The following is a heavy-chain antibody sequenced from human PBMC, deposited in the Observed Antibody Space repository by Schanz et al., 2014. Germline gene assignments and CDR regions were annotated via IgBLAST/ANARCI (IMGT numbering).Heavy chain of an antibody. V-gene: IGHV3-23*04. Sequence: VQLVESGGGLVKPGGSLRLSCVASGFTFSTYAMSWVRQAPGKGPEWVSSLTGSGSTYYADSVRGRFTISRDNSMNTVYLQMNSLRSDDAAVYYCARAQGVIRLYYGVDVWGQGTTVTVSS. CDR3: ARAQGVIRLYYGVDV. CDR1: GFTFSTYA. D-gene: IGHD3-10*01. CDR2: LTGSGST. J-gene: IGHJ6*02.